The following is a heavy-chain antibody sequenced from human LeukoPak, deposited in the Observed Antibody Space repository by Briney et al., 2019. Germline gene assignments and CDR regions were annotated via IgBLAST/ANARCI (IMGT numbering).Heavy chain of an antibody. CDR2: IIPIFGTA. CDR3: ASWDYDSSGYYELDY. V-gene: IGHV1-69*01. Sequence: SVKVSCKASGGTFSSYAISWVRQAPGQGLEWMGGIIPIFGTANYAQKFQGRVTITADESTSTAYMELSSLRSEDTAVYYCASWDYDSSGYYELDYWGQGTLVTVSS. J-gene: IGHJ4*02. D-gene: IGHD3-22*01. CDR1: GGTFSSYA.